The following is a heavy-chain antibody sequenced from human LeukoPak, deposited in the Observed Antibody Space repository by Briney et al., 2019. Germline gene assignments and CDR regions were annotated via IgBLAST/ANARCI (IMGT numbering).Heavy chain of an antibody. Sequence: GESLKISCESSGYSFTSYWIGWVRQMPGKGLEWMGIIYPGDSNTRYSPSFQGQVTISADKSISTAYLQWSSLKASDSARYYCVQCGGDCYTSSHWGQGTLVTVSS. V-gene: IGHV5-51*01. D-gene: IGHD2-21*02. CDR3: VQCGGDCYTSSH. J-gene: IGHJ4*02. CDR1: GYSFTSYW. CDR2: IYPGDSNT.